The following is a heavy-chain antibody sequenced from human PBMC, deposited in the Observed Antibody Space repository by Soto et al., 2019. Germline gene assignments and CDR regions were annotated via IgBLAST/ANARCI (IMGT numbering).Heavy chain of an antibody. V-gene: IGHV4-39*01. D-gene: IGHD5-12*01. CDR2: IYYSGRT. CDR3: ASGGYDLGGLAY. J-gene: IGHJ4*02. CDR1: GGAITSSSYY. Sequence: QLQLQESGPGLVKPSETLSLTCTVSGGAITSSSYYWGWIRQPPGKGLEWLGSIYYSGRTYSNPSLKSGVTISVDTSKNQFSLKLSSVTAADTAVYYCASGGYDLGGLAYWGQGTLVTVCS.